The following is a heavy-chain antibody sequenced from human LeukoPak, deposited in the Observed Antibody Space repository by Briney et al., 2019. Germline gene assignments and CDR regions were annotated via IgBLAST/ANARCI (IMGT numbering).Heavy chain of an antibody. V-gene: IGHV3-48*04. D-gene: IGHD3-10*02. J-gene: IGHJ6*04. CDR3: AELGITVIGGV. CDR1: GFTFSGYS. CDR2: ISSSGSTI. Sequence: GGSLRLSCAASGFTFSGYSMNWVRQAPGKGLEWVSYISSSGSTIYYADSVKGRFTISRDNAKNSLYLQMNSLRAEDTAVYYCAELGITVIGGVWGKGTTVTISS.